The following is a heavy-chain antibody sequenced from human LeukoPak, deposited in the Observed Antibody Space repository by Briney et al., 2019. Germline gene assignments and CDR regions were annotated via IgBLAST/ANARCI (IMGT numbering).Heavy chain of an antibody. J-gene: IGHJ6*02. CDR2: LRGSGEST. V-gene: IGHV3-23*01. Sequence: GGSLRHSCAASGFTFSTYAMTWVRQAPGKGREWVSSLRGSGESTFYADSVKGRSTISRDNSKNTLYLQMNSLRAEDTAVYYCAKGRGAAAADGMDAWGQGTTVTVPS. CDR3: AKGRGAAAADGMDA. CDR1: GFTFSTYA. D-gene: IGHD6-25*01.